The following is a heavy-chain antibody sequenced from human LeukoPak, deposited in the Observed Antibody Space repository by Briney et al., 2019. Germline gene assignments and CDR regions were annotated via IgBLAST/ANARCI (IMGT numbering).Heavy chain of an antibody. D-gene: IGHD3-3*01. Sequence: PSETLSLTCTVSGGSISSSSYSWGWIRQPPGKGLEWIGSIYYSGSTYYNPSLKSRVTISVDTSKNQFSLKLSSVTAADTAVYYCARGTGHAVRFLEWSITYYFDYWGQGTLVTVSS. CDR3: ARGTGHAVRFLEWSITYYFDY. CDR2: IYYSGST. CDR1: GGSISSSSYS. V-gene: IGHV4-39*01. J-gene: IGHJ4*02.